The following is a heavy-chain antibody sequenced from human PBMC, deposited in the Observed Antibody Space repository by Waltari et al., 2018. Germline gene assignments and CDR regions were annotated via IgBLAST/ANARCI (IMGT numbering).Heavy chain of an antibody. CDR1: GFTFSSYG. CDR3: ARGRTPYYYDSSQDY. V-gene: IGHV3-33*01. CDR2: IWYDGSNK. D-gene: IGHD3-22*01. Sequence: QVQLVESGGGVVQPGRSLRLSCAASGFTFSSYGMHWVRQAPGKGLEWGAVIWYDGSNKYYADSVKGRFTISRDNSKNTLYLQMNSLRAEDTAVYYCARGRTPYYYDSSQDYWGQGTLVTVSS. J-gene: IGHJ4*02.